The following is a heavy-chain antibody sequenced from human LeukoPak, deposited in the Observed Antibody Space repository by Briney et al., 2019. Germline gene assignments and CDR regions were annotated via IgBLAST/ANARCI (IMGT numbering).Heavy chain of an antibody. V-gene: IGHV4-59*01. Sequence: SETLSLTCTVSGGSISSYYWSWIRQPPGKGLEWIGYIYYSGNTNYNPSLKSRVTISVDTSKNQFSLKLNSVTAADTAVYYCARADYYGSGGRFDYWGQGTLVTVSS. J-gene: IGHJ4*02. D-gene: IGHD3-10*01. CDR2: IYYSGNT. CDR1: GGSISSYY. CDR3: ARADYYGSGGRFDY.